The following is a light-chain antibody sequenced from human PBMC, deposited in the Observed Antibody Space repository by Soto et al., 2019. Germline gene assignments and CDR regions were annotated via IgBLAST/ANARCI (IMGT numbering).Light chain of an antibody. CDR2: TVS. CDR3: QQSYSTPPT. J-gene: IGKJ1*01. CDR1: QSISNY. Sequence: DIQMTQSPSSLSASVGDRVTITCRASQSISNYLNWYQQKPGKAPNLLHHTVSRLQSGVPSRFSGSGSGTNFSLTISRLQPEDFATYYCQQSYSTPPTFGQGTKVDI. V-gene: IGKV1-39*01.